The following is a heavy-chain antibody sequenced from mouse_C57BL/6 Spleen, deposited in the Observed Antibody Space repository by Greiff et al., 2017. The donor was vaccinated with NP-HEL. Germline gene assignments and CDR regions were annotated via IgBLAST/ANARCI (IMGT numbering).Heavy chain of an antibody. CDR1: GYTFTSYW. V-gene: IGHV1-55*01. J-gene: IGHJ4*01. D-gene: IGHD1-1*01. Sequence: VQLQQPGAELVKPGASVKMSCKASGYTFTSYWITWVKQRPGQGLEWIGDIYPGRGSTNYNEKFKSKATLTVDTSSSTAYMQLSSLTSEDSAVYYCASEGSLYGSSLYYAMDYWGQGTSVTVSS. CDR3: ASEGSLYGSSLYYAMDY. CDR2: IYPGRGST.